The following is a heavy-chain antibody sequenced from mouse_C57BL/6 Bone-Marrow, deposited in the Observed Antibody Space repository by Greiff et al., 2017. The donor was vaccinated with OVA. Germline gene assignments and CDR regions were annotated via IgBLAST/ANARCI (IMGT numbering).Heavy chain of an antibody. V-gene: IGHV1-61*01. Sequence: VQLQQPGAELVRPGSSVKLSCKASGYTFTSYWMDWVKQRPGQGLEWIGNIYPSDSETHYNQKFKDKATLTVDKSSSTAYMQLSSLTSEDSAVYYCAYGSSAWFAYWGQGTLVTVSA. CDR3: AYGSSAWFAY. CDR2: IYPSDSET. J-gene: IGHJ3*01. D-gene: IGHD1-1*01. CDR1: GYTFTSYW.